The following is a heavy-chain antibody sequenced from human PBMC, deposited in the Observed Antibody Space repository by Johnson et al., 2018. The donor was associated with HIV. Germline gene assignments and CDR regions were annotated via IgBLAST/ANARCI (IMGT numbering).Heavy chain of an antibody. D-gene: IGHD3-10*01. CDR3: AKDSVPPIITMVRGVIVGAFDI. Sequence: EVQLVESGGGLVQPGGSLRLSCAASGFTFSSYAMSWVRQAPGKGLEWVSAISGSGGSTYYADSVKGRFTISRDNSKNTLYLQMNSLRAEDTAVYYCAKDSVPPIITMVRGVIVGAFDIWGQGTMVTVSS. J-gene: IGHJ3*02. CDR1: GFTFSSYA. CDR2: ISGSGGST. V-gene: IGHV3-23*04.